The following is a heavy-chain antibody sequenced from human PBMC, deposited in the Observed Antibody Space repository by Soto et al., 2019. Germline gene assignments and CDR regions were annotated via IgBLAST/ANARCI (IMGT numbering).Heavy chain of an antibody. CDR1: GRSISSYY. CDR3: ARLVWSYGTWFDP. CDR2: IYYSGST. Sequence: SDTLSLTCTVSGRSISSYYWSWIRQPPGKGLEWIGYIYYSGSTNYNPSLKSRVTISVDTSKNQFSLKLSSVTAADTAVYYCARLVWSYGTWFDPWGQGTLVT. J-gene: IGHJ5*02. V-gene: IGHV4-59*08. D-gene: IGHD5-18*01.